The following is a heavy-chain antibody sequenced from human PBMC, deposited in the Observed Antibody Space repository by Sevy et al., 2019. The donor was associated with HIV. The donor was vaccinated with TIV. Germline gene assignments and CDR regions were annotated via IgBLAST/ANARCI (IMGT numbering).Heavy chain of an antibody. CDR2: ISGSGGST. V-gene: IGHV3-23*01. CDR3: AKAYYDFWSGYRAEYYFDY. J-gene: IGHJ4*02. Sequence: GGSLRLSCAASGFTFSSYVMSWVRQAPGKGLEWVSAISGSGGSTYYADSVKGRFTISRDNSKNTLYLQMNSLRAEDTAVYYCAKAYYDFWSGYRAEYYFDYWGQGTLVTVSS. D-gene: IGHD3-3*01. CDR1: GFTFSSYV.